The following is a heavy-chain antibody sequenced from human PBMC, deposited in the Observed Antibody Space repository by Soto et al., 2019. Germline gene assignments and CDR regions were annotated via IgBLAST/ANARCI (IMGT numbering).Heavy chain of an antibody. J-gene: IGHJ6*02. V-gene: IGHV4-4*07. D-gene: IGHD3-16*01. CDR3: ARDRVGDWSELLYSMDV. CDR2: IYSSGRT. CDR1: GGSISSDY. Sequence: SETLSLTCTVSGGSISSDYWSWIRQPAGKGLEWIGRIYSSGRTNYNPSLKSRVTMSGDTSKNQFSLKLRSVTAADTAVYYCARDRVGDWSELLYSMDVWGQGTTVTVSS.